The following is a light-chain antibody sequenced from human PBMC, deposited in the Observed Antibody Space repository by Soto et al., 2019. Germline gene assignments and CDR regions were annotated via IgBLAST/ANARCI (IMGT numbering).Light chain of an antibody. CDR3: QVYGSSSKT. CDR2: GVS. J-gene: IGKJ1*01. Sequence: EVGLSKSPGTLSLYPGERATLSCRASQSVSSNFAWYQQKPGQAPRLLMYGVSTGATGSPDRFSGSGSGTDFTLTISSLEPEDFAVYYCQVYGSSSKTFGQGTKVDIK. V-gene: IGKV3-20*01. CDR1: QSVSSN.